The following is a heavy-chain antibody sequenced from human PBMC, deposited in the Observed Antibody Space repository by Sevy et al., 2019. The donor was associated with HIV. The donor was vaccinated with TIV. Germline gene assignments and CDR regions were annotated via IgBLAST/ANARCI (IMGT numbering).Heavy chain of an antibody. V-gene: IGHV3-74*01. CDR3: ASHRGGVVDY. CDR1: RFTFSSYW. Sequence: GGSLRLSCAASRFTFSSYWMHWVRQAPGKGLGWVSRISSDGSSTNYADSVTGRFTISRDNAKNTLYLQMNSLRAEVTAVYYCASHRGGVVDYWGQGTLVTVSS. D-gene: IGHD3-16*01. CDR2: ISSDGSST. J-gene: IGHJ4*02.